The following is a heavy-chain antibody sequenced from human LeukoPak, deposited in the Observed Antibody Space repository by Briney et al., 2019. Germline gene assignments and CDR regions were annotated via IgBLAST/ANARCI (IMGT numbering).Heavy chain of an antibody. J-gene: IGHJ4*02. D-gene: IGHD5-24*01. CDR1: GFTSSSYG. V-gene: IGHV3-30*18. Sequence: GRSLRLSCAASGFTSSSYGMHWVREAPGKGLEWVAVISYDGSNKYYADSVKGRFTISRDNSKNTLYLQMNSLRDEDTAVYYCAKCHGRYAYNFDYWGQGTLVTVSS. CDR2: ISYDGSNK. CDR3: AKCHGRYAYNFDY.